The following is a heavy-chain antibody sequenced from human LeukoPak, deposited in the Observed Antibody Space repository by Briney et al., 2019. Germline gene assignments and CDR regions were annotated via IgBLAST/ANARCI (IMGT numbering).Heavy chain of an antibody. J-gene: IGHJ4*02. CDR2: ISSSSSYI. D-gene: IGHD3-22*01. CDR1: GFTFSSYS. CDR3: AKDSSSGLFYFDY. Sequence: GGSLRLSCAASGFTFSSYSMNWVRQAPGKGLEWVSSISSSSSYIYYADSVKGRFTISRDNAKNSLYLQMNSLRAEDTAVYYCAKDSSSGLFYFDYWGQGTLVTVSS. V-gene: IGHV3-21*01.